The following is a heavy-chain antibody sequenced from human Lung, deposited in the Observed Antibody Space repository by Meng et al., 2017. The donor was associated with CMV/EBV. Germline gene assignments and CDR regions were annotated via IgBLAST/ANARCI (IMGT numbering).Heavy chain of an antibody. CDR1: GVSISTDNW. D-gene: IGHD1-26*01. CDR2: IYRSGST. V-gene: IGHV4-4*02. J-gene: IGHJ4*02. CDR3: AKEWLDATTGQFDY. Sequence: SXTXSLXCAVSGVSISTDNWWSWVRQPPGKGLEWIGEIYRSGSTNYSPSLKSRVTISIDRSKNQFSLKLTSVTAADTAVYYCAKEWLDATTGQFDYWAQGNXVTVSS.